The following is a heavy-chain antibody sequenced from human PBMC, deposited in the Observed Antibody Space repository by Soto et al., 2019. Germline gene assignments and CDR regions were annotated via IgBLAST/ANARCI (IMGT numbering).Heavy chain of an antibody. Sequence: GASLKISCKASGYSFTTNWIGWVRQMPGKGLEWMGVIYPSDSDTRYSPSFQGQVTISADKSISTAYLQWSSLKASDTAMYYCARVLYSGYEFGYWGQGTLVTLSS. J-gene: IGHJ4*02. D-gene: IGHD5-12*01. CDR3: ARVLYSGYEFGY. CDR2: IYPSDSDT. V-gene: IGHV5-51*01. CDR1: GYSFTTNW.